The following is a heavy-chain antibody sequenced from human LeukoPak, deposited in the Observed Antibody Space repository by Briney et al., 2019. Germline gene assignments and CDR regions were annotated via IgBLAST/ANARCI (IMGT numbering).Heavy chain of an antibody. V-gene: IGHV3-23*01. Sequence: GGSLRLSCAASEFTFSSYAMSWVRQAPGKGLEWVSAISNSGGSTYYADSVKGRFTISRDNSKNTLYLQMNSLRAEDTAVYYCASVNPVAGTGFYFDYWGQGTLATVSS. CDR1: EFTFSSYA. CDR3: ASVNPVAGTGFYFDY. J-gene: IGHJ4*02. D-gene: IGHD6-19*01. CDR2: ISNSGGST.